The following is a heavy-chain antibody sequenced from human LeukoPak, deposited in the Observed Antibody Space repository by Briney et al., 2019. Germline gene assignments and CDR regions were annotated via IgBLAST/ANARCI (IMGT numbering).Heavy chain of an antibody. CDR1: GGSISSRSHY. CDR3: ARGTMVRGVIILSYYFDY. Sequence: SETLSLTCTVSGGSISSRSHYWGWIRQPPGKGLEWIGSIYYTGNTYYNPSLKSRVTISVDTSKSQFSLKLSSVTAADTAVYYCARGTMVRGVIILSYYFDYWGQGTLVTVSS. V-gene: IGHV4-39*01. D-gene: IGHD3-10*01. CDR2: IYYTGNT. J-gene: IGHJ4*02.